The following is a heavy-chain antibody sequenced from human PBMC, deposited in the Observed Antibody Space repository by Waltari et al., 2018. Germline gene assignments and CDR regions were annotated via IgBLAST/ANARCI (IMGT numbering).Heavy chain of an antibody. CDR3: ASEWEKEGFGKYFDL. CDR2: IYHSGST. D-gene: IGHD1-26*01. V-gene: IGHV4-38-2*01. J-gene: IGHJ2*01. CDR1: GYSISSGYY. Sequence: QVQLQESGPGLVKPSETLSLTCAVPGYSISSGYYWGWIRQPPGKGLEWIGSIYHSGSTYYNPSLKSRVTISVDTSKNQFSLKLSSVTAADTAVYYCASEWEKEGFGKYFDLWGRGTLVTVSS.